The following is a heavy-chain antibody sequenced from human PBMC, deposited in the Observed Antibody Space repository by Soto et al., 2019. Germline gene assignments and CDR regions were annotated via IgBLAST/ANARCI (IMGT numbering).Heavy chain of an antibody. CDR1: SGPISSSNW. Sequence: SETLSLTCAVSSGPISSSNWWSWVRQPPGKGLEWIGEIYHSGSTNYNPSLKSRVTISVDKSKNQFSLKLSSVTAADTAVYYCARDGNYGDYYYYMDVWGKGTTVTVSS. CDR2: IYHSGST. V-gene: IGHV4-4*02. CDR3: ARDGNYGDYYYYMDV. D-gene: IGHD4-17*01. J-gene: IGHJ6*03.